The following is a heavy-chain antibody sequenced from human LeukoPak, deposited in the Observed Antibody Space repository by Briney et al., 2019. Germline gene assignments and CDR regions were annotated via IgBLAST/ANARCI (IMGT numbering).Heavy chain of an antibody. V-gene: IGHV4-39*01. Sequence: PSETLSLTCTVSGGSISSSSAYWGWIRQPPGKGLEWIGSIYYRKNTYYNPSLKSRATISADTSKNQFSLTLGSVGATDTAVYYCASPRGFSYGYFDYWGQGTLVTVSS. CDR1: GGSISSSSAY. CDR2: IYYRKNT. D-gene: IGHD5-18*01. CDR3: ASPRGFSYGYFDY. J-gene: IGHJ4*02.